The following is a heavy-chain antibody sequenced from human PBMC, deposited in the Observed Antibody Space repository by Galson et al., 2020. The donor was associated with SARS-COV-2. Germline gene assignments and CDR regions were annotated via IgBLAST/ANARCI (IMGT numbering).Heavy chain of an antibody. J-gene: IGHJ3*02. V-gene: IGHV4-59*01. Sequence: SETLSLTCTVSGGSISSYYWSWLRQPPGKGLEWIGYIYYSGSTNYNPSLKSRVTISVDTSKNQFSLKLSSVTAADTAVYYCARAVTRIRAFDIWGQGTMVTVSS. CDR3: ARAVTRIRAFDI. CDR1: GGSISSYY. D-gene: IGHD4-4*01. CDR2: IYYSGST.